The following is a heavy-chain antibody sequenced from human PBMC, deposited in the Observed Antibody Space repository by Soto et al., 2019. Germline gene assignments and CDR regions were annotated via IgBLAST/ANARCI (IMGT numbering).Heavy chain of an antibody. J-gene: IGHJ4*02. V-gene: IGHV3-49*03. CDR1: GFTFGDYA. CDR2: IRSKAYGGTT. Sequence: PGGSLRLSCTASGFTFGDYAMSWFRQAPGKGLEWVGFIRSKAYGGTTEYAASVKGRSTISRDDSKSIAYLQMNSLKTEDTAVYYCTRDRGLVVGYPYYWGQGTLVTVSS. CDR3: TRDRGLVVGYPYY. D-gene: IGHD2-15*01.